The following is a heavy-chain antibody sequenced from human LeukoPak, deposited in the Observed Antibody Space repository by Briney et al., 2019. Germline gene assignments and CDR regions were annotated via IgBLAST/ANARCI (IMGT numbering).Heavy chain of an antibody. CDR1: GGSISNYY. Sequence: NPSETLSLTCTVSGGSISNYYWNWIRQPPGKGLEWIGSVFYSGSTNYNPSLKSRVTISVDTSKNHFSLKLRSMAAADTAVYYCARFSISWSYFDSWGQGTLSPSPQ. V-gene: IGHV4-59*01. J-gene: IGHJ4*02. CDR2: VFYSGST. CDR3: ARFSISWSYFDS. D-gene: IGHD6-13*01.